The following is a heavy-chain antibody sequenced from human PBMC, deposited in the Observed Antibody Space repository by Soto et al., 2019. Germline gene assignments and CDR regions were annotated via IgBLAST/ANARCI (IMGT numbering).Heavy chain of an antibody. J-gene: IGHJ4*02. CDR1: GFTFSSYA. D-gene: IGHD6-13*01. CDR3: ASWDSPGIETD. V-gene: IGHV3-23*01. CDR2: ISGSGGST. Sequence: EMQVLESGGDLVQPGGSLRLSCAASGFTFSSYAMSWVRQAPGKGLEWVSGISGSGGSTYYAESVKGRFTISRDNSKNTLYLEMNSLRAEDTAVYYCASWDSPGIETDGGKGPLVTVSS.